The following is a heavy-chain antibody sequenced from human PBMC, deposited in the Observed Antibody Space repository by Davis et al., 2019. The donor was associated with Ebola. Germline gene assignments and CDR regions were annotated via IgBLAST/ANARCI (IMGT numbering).Heavy chain of an antibody. CDR1: GYTFTSYY. CDR3: ARERHPYSSSILFDY. D-gene: IGHD6-13*01. Sequence: ASVKVSCKASGYTFTSYYMHWVRQAPGQGLEWMGIINPSGGSTNYAQKFQGRVTITADESTSTAYMELSSLRSEDTAVYYCARERHPYSSSILFDYWGQGTLVTVSS. V-gene: IGHV1-46*01. J-gene: IGHJ4*02. CDR2: INPSGGST.